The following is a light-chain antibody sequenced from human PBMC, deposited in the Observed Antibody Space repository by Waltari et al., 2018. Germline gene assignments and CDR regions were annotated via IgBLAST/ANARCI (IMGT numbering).Light chain of an antibody. V-gene: IGKV4-1*01. Sequence: DIVMTQSPDSLAVSLGERATINCKSSQSLLTSSTNKNYLAWYHQKPGQPPNQLLYRASTRKSGVPDRFSGCGSGTDFTLTISSLQAEDVAVYYCQQYYGAPLTFGGGTKVEIK. CDR1: QSLLTSSTNKNY. J-gene: IGKJ4*01. CDR2: RAS. CDR3: QQYYGAPLT.